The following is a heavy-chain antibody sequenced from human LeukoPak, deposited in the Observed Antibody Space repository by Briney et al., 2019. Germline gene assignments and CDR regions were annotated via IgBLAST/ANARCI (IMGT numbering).Heavy chain of an antibody. V-gene: IGHV4-59*08. Sequence: SSETLSLTCTVSGGSISHYYWSWIRQPPGKGLEWIEYIYYSGSTNYNPSLKSRVTISVDTSKNQFSLKLSSVTAADTAVYYCARLDTATRRGAFDIWGQGTMVTVSS. D-gene: IGHD5-18*01. CDR2: IYYSGST. J-gene: IGHJ3*02. CDR1: GGSISHYY. CDR3: ARLDTATRRGAFDI.